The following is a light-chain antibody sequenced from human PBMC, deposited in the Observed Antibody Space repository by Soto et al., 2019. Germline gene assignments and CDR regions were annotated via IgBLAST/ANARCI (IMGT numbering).Light chain of an antibody. CDR1: QSLLQSDDGNTY. CDR3: LQRIEFPYT. CDR2: TLN. J-gene: IGKJ2*01. Sequence: DFVMTQTPLSLPVTPGEPASISCRSSQSLLQSDDGNTYLDWYLQKPGQSPQLLIYTLNDRDSGVPDRFSGSGSGTDFTLKISRVEAEDVGVYYCLQRIEFPYTFGQGTKLEI. V-gene: IGKV2-40*01.